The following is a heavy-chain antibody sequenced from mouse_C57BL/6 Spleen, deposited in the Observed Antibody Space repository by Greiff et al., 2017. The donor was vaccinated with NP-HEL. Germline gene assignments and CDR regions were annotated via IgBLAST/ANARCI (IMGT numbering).Heavy chain of an antibody. CDR3: ARETVVGRYAMDY. CDR1: GFTFSDYG. Sequence: EVMLVESVGGLVKPGGSLKLSCAASGFTFSDYGMHWVRQAPEKGLEWVAYISSGSSTIYYADTVKGRFTISRDNAKNTLFLQMTSLRSEDTAMYYCARETVVGRYAMDYWGQGTSVTVSS. J-gene: IGHJ4*01. D-gene: IGHD1-1*01. CDR2: ISSGSSTI. V-gene: IGHV5-17*01.